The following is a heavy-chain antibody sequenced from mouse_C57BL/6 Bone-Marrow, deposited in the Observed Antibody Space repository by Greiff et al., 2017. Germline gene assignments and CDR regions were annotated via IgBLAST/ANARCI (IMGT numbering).Heavy chain of an antibody. CDR3: ARLGTVVATWAWFAY. V-gene: IGHV1-39*01. D-gene: IGHD1-1*01. CDR2: INPNYGTT. CDR1: GYSFTDYN. Sequence: EVKLQQSGPELVKPGASVKISCKASGYSFTDYNMNWVKQSNGKSLEWIGVINPNYGTTSYNQKFKGKATLTVDQSSSTAYMQLNSLTSEDSAVYYCARLGTVVATWAWFAYWGQGTLFTVSA. J-gene: IGHJ3*01.